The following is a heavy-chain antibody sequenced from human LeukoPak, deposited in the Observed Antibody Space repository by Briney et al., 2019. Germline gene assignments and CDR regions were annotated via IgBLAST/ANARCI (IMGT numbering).Heavy chain of an antibody. V-gene: IGHV1-69*06. Sequence: SVKVSCTASGGTFSSYAISWVRQAPGQGLEWMGGIIPIFGTANYAQKFQGRVTITADKSTSTAYMELSSLRSEDTAVYYCARAVQVTTGGLFDYWGQGTLVTVSS. CDR3: ARAVQVTTGGLFDY. D-gene: IGHD4-17*01. CDR1: GGTFSSYA. CDR2: IIPIFGTA. J-gene: IGHJ4*02.